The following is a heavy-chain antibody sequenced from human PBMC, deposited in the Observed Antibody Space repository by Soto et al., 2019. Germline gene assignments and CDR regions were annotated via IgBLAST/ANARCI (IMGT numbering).Heavy chain of an antibody. CDR2: IYPGDSDT. CDR1: GYSFTSYW. V-gene: IGHV5-51*01. J-gene: IGHJ6*02. Sequence: GESLKISCKGSGYSFTSYWIGWVRQMPGKGLEWMGIIYPGDSDTRYSPSFQGQVTISADKSISTAYLQWSSLKASDTAMYYCARNLLHYYDSSGYWDYYGMDVWGQGXTVTVYS. D-gene: IGHD3-22*01. CDR3: ARNLLHYYDSSGYWDYYGMDV.